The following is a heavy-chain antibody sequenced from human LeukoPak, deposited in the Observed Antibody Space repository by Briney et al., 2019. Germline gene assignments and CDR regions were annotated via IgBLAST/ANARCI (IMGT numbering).Heavy chain of an antibody. Sequence: GESLKISCKGSGYSFTSYWIGWVRQMPGKGLEWMGIIYPGDSDTGYSPSFQGQVTISADKSISTAYLQWSSLKASDTAMYYCARLYLRDIVVVPAAPNSYFDYWGQGTLVTVSS. CDR1: GYSFTSYW. V-gene: IGHV5-51*01. J-gene: IGHJ4*02. D-gene: IGHD2-2*01. CDR3: ARLYLRDIVVVPAAPNSYFDY. CDR2: IYPGDSDT.